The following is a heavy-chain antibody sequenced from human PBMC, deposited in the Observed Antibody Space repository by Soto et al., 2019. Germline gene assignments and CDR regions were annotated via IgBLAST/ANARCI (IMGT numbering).Heavy chain of an antibody. J-gene: IGHJ6*02. V-gene: IGHV4-30-2*01. CDR3: ARVPDV. CDR2: IYHSGST. CDR1: GGSISSGGYS. Sequence: HLQLQESGSGLVKPSQTLSLTCAVSGGSISSGGYSWSWIRQPPGKGLEWIGYIYHSGSTYYNPSLKSRVTISVDRSKNQFSLKLSSVTAADTTVYYCARVPDVWGQGTTVTVSS.